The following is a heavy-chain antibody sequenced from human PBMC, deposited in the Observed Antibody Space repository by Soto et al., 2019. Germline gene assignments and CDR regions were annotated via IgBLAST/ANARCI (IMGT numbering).Heavy chain of an antibody. J-gene: IGHJ4*02. V-gene: IGHV3-13*01. CDR2: IGIAGAT. Sequence: EVQLVQSGGGLVQPGGSLRLSCSVSGFTLTSYDMHWFRQVSGRCLAWVSSIGIAGATTYPGSLLGRFTIFRDSAENSLFLQMNGLIAEDTDVYYCARGSSGWYELDSWGQGARFTVSS. CDR3: ARGSSGWYELDS. D-gene: IGHD6-19*01. CDR1: GFTLTSYD.